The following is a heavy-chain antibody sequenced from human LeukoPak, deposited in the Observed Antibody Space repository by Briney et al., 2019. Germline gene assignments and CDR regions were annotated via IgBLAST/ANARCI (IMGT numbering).Heavy chain of an antibody. CDR2: IYYSGST. J-gene: IGHJ4*02. D-gene: IGHD3-10*01. V-gene: IGHV4-59*08. Sequence: PSETLSLTCTVSGGSISSYYWSWIRQPPGKGLEWIGYIYYSGSTNYNPSLKSRVTISVDTSKNQFSLKLSSVTAADTAVYYCARHVPNAYYYGSMGVFDYWGQGTLVTVSS. CDR3: ARHVPNAYYYGSMGVFDY. CDR1: GGSISSYY.